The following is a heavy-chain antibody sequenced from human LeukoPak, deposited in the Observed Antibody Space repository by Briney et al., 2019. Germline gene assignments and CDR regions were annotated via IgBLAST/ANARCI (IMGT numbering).Heavy chain of an antibody. D-gene: IGHD3-9*01. J-gene: IGHJ4*02. CDR2: ISSSSSYI. CDR1: GFTFSTYS. Sequence: PGGSLRLSCAASGFTFSTYSMNWVRQAPGKGLEWVSSISSSSSYIYYADSVKGRFTISRDNAKNSLFLQMNSLRADDTAVYYCARTMRPILTGYYSLDYWGQGTLVTVSS. V-gene: IGHV3-21*01. CDR3: ARTMRPILTGYYSLDY.